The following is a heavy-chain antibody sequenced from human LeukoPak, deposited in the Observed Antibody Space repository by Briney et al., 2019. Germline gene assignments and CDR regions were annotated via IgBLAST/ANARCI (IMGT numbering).Heavy chain of an antibody. Sequence: PGGSLRLSCAASGFTFSGHNMNWVRQAPGKGLEWVSSITSSSSYIYYAHSLKGRFTISRDNAKNSLYLQMNSLRAEDTAVYYCARQVDWAFDYWGQGTLVTVSS. D-gene: IGHD3-9*01. CDR3: ARQVDWAFDY. J-gene: IGHJ4*02. CDR1: GFTFSGHN. V-gene: IGHV3-21*01. CDR2: ITSSSSYI.